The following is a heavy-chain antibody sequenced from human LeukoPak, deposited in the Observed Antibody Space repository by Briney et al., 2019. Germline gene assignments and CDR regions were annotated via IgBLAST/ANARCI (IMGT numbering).Heavy chain of an antibody. Sequence: GGSLRLSCAASGFTFYSYGMHWVRQAPGKGLEWVALISHNGRNNYYADSVKGRFTISRDNSKNTLYLQVSSLRTEDAAVYFCAEDNRGYFDFWGQGTLVTVSS. D-gene: IGHD3-16*01. V-gene: IGHV3-30*18. CDR1: GFTFYSYG. CDR3: AEDNRGYFDF. CDR2: ISHNGRNN. J-gene: IGHJ4*02.